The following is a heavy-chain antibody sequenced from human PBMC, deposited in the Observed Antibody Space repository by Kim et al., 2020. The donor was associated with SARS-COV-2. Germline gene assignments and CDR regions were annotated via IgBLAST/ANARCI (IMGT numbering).Heavy chain of an antibody. CDR3: ARGIYY. Sequence: SETLSLTCTVSGGSISSYYWSWIRQPPGKGLEWIGYIYYSGSTNYNPSLKSRVTISVDTSKNQFSLKLSSLTAADTAVYYFARGIYYWGQGTLVTVSS. CDR2: IYYSGST. V-gene: IGHV4-59*01. D-gene: IGHD6-13*01. J-gene: IGHJ4*02. CDR1: GGSISSYY.